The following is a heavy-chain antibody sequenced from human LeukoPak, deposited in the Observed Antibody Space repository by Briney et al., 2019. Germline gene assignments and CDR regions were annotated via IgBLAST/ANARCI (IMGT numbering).Heavy chain of an antibody. CDR3: VKDGDDSGSYLVY. CDR1: RFTFSSYG. Sequence: GGSLRLSCAASRFTFSSYGMHWVRQAPGKGLEWMAFIPYDGNNKYYADSVKGRFTISRDNSKNTLYLQMNSLRAEDTAVYYCVKDGDDSGSYLVYWGQGALVTVSS. D-gene: IGHD1-26*01. CDR2: IPYDGNNK. V-gene: IGHV3-30*02. J-gene: IGHJ4*02.